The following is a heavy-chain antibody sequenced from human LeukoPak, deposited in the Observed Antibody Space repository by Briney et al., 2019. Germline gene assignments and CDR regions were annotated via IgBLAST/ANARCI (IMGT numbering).Heavy chain of an antibody. CDR2: ISAYNHNA. J-gene: IGHJ4*02. CDR1: VYSFSIYG. Sequence: ASVKLSFTSSVYSFSIYGISWVRQAPGQGLEWMGWISAYNHNAHYAQGLEGRVTMTSETSTRTAYMELKSLRSDDTAVYYCARSTLGIEFDFWGQGTLVTVSS. V-gene: IGHV1-18*01. D-gene: IGHD5/OR15-5a*01. CDR3: ARSTLGIEFDF.